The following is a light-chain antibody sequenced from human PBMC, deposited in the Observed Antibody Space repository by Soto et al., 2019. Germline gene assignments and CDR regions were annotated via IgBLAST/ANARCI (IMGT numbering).Light chain of an antibody. CDR3: RQRYNWPLT. CDR1: QSIGNS. Sequence: TVLTQSPATLSSSPGERATLSCTASQSIGNSLGCFQKKPGQAPRLLIDDAFNRATGIPGRFTVSGSVSDFTLAISSLEPVDFGLYDCRQRYNWPLTFGGGTKVESK. J-gene: IGKJ4*01. CDR2: DAF. V-gene: IGKV3-11*01.